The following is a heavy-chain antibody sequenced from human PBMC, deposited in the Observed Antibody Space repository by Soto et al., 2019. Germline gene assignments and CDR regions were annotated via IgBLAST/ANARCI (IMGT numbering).Heavy chain of an antibody. J-gene: IGHJ3*01. V-gene: IGHV4-34*02. CDR2: INHSGST. CDR3: ARAYDFRAPRDALDA. Sequence: QVQLQQWGAGLLKPSGTLSLTCAVYGGSFSGYYWNWIRQSPGKGLEWIGKINHSGSTNYNPSLKRRVTVSVDTSKNQFSLRLSSVTAADTAVYYCARAYDFRAPRDALDAWGQGTMVIASS. D-gene: IGHD3-16*01. CDR1: GGSFSGYY.